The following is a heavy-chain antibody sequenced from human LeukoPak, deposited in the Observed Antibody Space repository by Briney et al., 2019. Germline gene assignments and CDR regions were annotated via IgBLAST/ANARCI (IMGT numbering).Heavy chain of an antibody. J-gene: IGHJ4*02. CDR1: GFTLRNHG. D-gene: IGHD6-6*01. V-gene: IGHV3-23*01. Sequence: GGSLRLSCAASGFTLRNHGMSGLRQASGQGVEGVSAVSDSGSDTYYADPVKGRFNVYRDNYKNTLYLQMNSLRAEDTAVYYCAKRVPYSSSSVYFDNWGQGTLVTVSS. CDR2: VSDSGSDT. CDR3: AKRVPYSSSSVYFDN.